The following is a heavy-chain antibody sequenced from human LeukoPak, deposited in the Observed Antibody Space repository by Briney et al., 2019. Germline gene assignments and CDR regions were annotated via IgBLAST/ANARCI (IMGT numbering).Heavy chain of an antibody. J-gene: IGHJ3*02. CDR1: GGSISSYY. CDR2: IYYSGST. V-gene: IGHV4-59*08. Sequence: SETLSLTCSVSGGSISSYYWSWIRQPPGKGLEWIGYIYYSGSTNYNPSLKSRVTMSVDTSKNQFSLKLTSVTAADTAVYYCARLRPGAGYDAFDIWGHGTMVTVSS. D-gene: IGHD6-19*01. CDR3: ARLRPGAGYDAFDI.